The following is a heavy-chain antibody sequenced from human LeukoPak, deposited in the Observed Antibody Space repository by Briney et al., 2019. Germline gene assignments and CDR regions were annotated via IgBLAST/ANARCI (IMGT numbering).Heavy chain of an antibody. J-gene: IGHJ3*02. D-gene: IGHD1-1*01. Sequence: PSETLSLTCAVYGGSFSGYYWSWIRQPPGKGLEWIGEINHSGSTYYNPSLMSRVTISVDTSKNQFSLKLSSVTAADTAVYYCAREPHPRGLEIGAFDIWGQGTMVTVSS. V-gene: IGHV4-34*01. CDR3: AREPHPRGLEIGAFDI. CDR1: GGSFSGYY. CDR2: INHSGST.